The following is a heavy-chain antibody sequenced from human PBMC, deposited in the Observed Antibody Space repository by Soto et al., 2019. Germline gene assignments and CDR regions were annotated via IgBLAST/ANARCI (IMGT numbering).Heavy chain of an antibody. V-gene: IGHV1-69*06. D-gene: IGHD1-1*01. CDR3: ARSKNRGTHPFFDY. CDR2: IIPIFGTA. J-gene: IGHJ4*02. Sequence: QGQLVQSGAEVKKPGSSVKVSCKASGGTFSSYAISWVRQAPGQGLEWMGGIIPIFGTANYAQKFQGRVTITADKSTSTAYMELSSLRSEDPAVYYCARSKNRGTHPFFDYWGQGTLVTVSS. CDR1: GGTFSSYA.